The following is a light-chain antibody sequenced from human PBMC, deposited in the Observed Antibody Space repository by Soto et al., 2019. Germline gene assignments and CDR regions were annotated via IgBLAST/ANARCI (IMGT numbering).Light chain of an antibody. V-gene: IGLV2-11*01. CDR3: CSFAGSYYV. CDR2: EVN. J-gene: IGLJ1*01. Sequence: QSALTQLRSVSGSLGQSVAISCTGTSLDIEAYDYVSWYQQHPGKAPKLIISEVNKRPSGVSYRFSGSKSGNTASLTISGLQGEDEADYYCCSFAGSYYVFGTGTKLTVL. CDR1: SLDIEAYDY.